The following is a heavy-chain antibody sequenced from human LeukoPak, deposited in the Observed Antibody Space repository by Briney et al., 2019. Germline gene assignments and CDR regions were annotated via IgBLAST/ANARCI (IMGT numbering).Heavy chain of an antibody. D-gene: IGHD1-26*01. CDR3: ARLASGTYGPLTPFDD. V-gene: IGHV4-59*08. Sequence: SETLTLTCTASGGSISSYYWSWIRQPPGKGLEWIGDIYYSGSTNYNPSLKSRVTISVDTSKNQFSLRLSSVTAADTAVYYSARLASGTYGPLTPFDDCGQGTLVTVSS. CDR1: GGSISSYY. J-gene: IGHJ4*02. CDR2: IYYSGST.